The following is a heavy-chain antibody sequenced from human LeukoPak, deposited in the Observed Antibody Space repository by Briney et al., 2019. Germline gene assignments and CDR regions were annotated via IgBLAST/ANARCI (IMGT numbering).Heavy chain of an antibody. CDR3: TRDRAVAGIFDY. CDR1: GFTFGDYA. CDR2: IRSKAYGGTT. Sequence: GRSLRLSCTASGFTFGDYAMSWVRQAPGKGLEWVGFIRSKAYGGTTEYAASVKGRFTISRDDSKSIAYLQMNSLKTEDTAAYYCTRDRAVAGIFDYWGQGTLVTVSS. V-gene: IGHV3-49*04. J-gene: IGHJ4*02. D-gene: IGHD6-19*01.